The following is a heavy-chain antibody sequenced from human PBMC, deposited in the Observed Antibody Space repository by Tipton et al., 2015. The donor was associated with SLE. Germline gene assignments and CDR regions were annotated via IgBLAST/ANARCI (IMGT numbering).Heavy chain of an antibody. D-gene: IGHD7-27*01. Sequence: TLSLTCTVSGGSISAYYWSWIRQPPGKGLEWIGEINHRGSTNYNPSLKSRVTISVDTSKNQFSLRLSSVTAADTAVYYCARYGDWGSDYWGQGTLVTVSS. CDR1: GGSISAYY. J-gene: IGHJ4*02. CDR2: INHRGST. V-gene: IGHV4-34*01. CDR3: ARYGDWGSDY.